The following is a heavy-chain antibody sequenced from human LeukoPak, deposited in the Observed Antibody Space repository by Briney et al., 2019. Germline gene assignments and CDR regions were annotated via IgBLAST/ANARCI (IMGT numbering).Heavy chain of an antibody. Sequence: PSETLSLTCTVSGGSIASYYWGWIRQPAGKGLEWLGRISTDGSTTYNPALKSRISMSVDLSANQFSLRLRSVTAADTAIYYCARDHSEYEFFSDAYLGYFDFWGQGALVTVSS. V-gene: IGHV4-4*07. CDR3: ARDHSEYEFFSDAYLGYFDF. D-gene: IGHD3-16*01. J-gene: IGHJ4*02. CDR1: GGSIASYY. CDR2: ISTDGST.